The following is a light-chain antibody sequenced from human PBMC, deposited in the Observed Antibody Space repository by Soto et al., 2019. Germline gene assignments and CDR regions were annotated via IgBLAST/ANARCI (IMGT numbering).Light chain of an antibody. V-gene: IGLV2-14*01. Sequence: QSALTQPASVSGSPGQSITISCTGTSSDVGGYNYVSWYQQHPGKAPKLMIYAVTDRPSGVSSRFSVSKSGNTASLTISGLQAEDEADYYCSSYTSSSTLFGTGTKLTVL. CDR3: SSYTSSSTL. J-gene: IGLJ1*01. CDR1: SSDVGGYNY. CDR2: AVT.